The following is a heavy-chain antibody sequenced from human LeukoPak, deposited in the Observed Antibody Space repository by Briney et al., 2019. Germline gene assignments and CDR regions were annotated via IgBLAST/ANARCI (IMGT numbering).Heavy chain of an antibody. CDR1: GFTFSSYG. CDR2: ISSSSSYI. D-gene: IGHD6-6*01. Sequence: GGSLRLSCAASGFTFSSYGMNWVRQAPGKGLEWVSSISSSSSYIYYADSVKGRFTISRDNAKNSLYLQMNSLRAEDTAVYYCARDFPSEQLEISTGSGDFDLWGRGTLVTVSS. V-gene: IGHV3-21*01. CDR3: ARDFPSEQLEISTGSGDFDL. J-gene: IGHJ2*01.